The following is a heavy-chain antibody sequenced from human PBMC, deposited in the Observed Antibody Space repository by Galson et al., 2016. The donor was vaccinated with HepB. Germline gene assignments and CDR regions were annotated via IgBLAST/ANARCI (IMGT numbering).Heavy chain of an antibody. CDR1: GFYFGDHA. CDR3: AKDSGAALAGTGHLWLDP. J-gene: IGHJ5*02. D-gene: IGHD6-19*01. Sequence: SLRLSCAASGFYFGDHAMGWFRQAPGKGLEWVGFIRSKPYGGTQEYAASVSGRFTISRDDAKSITYLQISSLQTKDTAVYFCAKDSGAALAGTGHLWLDPWGQGTLVIVSS. CDR2: IRSKPYGGTQ. V-gene: IGHV3-49*03.